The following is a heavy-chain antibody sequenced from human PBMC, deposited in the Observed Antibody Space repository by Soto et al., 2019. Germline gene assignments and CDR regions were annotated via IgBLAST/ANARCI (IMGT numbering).Heavy chain of an antibody. CDR2: IYYSGST. CDR1: GGSISRYY. Sequence: SETLSLTCTGSGGSISRYYWSWIRQPPGKGLEWIGYIYYSGSTNYNPSLKSRVTISVDTSKNQFSLKLSSVTAADTAVYYCDKIGARNDAFHIWGQGTMVTVS. V-gene: IGHV4-59*01. J-gene: IGHJ3*02. D-gene: IGHD6-6*01. CDR3: DKIGARNDAFHI.